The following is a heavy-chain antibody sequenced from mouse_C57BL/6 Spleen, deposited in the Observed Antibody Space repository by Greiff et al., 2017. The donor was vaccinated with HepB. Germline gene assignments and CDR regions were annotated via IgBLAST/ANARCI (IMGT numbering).Heavy chain of an antibody. Sequence: VKLVESGAELARPGASVKLSCKASGYTFTSYTMHWVKQRPGQGLEWIGYINPSSGYTKYNQKFKDKATLTADKSSSTAYMQLSSLTSEDSAVYYCAREAYGNWFAYWGQGTLVTVSA. CDR1: GYTFTSYT. V-gene: IGHV1-4*01. CDR3: AREAYGNWFAY. CDR2: INPSSGYT. J-gene: IGHJ3*01. D-gene: IGHD2-1*01.